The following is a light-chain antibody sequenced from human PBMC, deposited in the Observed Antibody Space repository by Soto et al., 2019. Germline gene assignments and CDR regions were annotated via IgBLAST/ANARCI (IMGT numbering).Light chain of an antibody. Sequence: EIWLTQYPATLSWSPGERDTLSCRASQSVSSNYLAWYQQKPGQAPRLLIYGASSRATGIPDRFSGSGSGTGFTLTISRLEPEDFAVYYCQQYGSSPLTFGGGTKVDIK. J-gene: IGKJ4*01. V-gene: IGKV3-20*01. CDR1: QSVSSNY. CDR3: QQYGSSPLT. CDR2: GAS.